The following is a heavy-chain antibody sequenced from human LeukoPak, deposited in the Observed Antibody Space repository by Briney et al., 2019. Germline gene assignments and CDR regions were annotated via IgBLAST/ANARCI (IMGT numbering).Heavy chain of an antibody. J-gene: IGHJ5*02. CDR3: ARDPPYYYGSGVPGGGWFDP. D-gene: IGHD3-10*01. CDR1: GDTFSSYA. Sequence: SVKVSCKASGDTFSSYAISWVRQAPGQGLEWMGGIIPIFGTANYAQKFQGRVTITADESTSTAYMELSSLRSEDTAVYCCARDPPYYYGSGVPGGGWFDPWGQGTLVTVSS. CDR2: IIPIFGTA. V-gene: IGHV1-69*01.